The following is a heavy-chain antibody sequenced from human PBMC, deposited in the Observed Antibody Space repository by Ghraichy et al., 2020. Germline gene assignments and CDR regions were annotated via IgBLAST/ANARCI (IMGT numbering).Heavy chain of an antibody. CDR2: ISSSGSTI. D-gene: IGHD6-13*01. CDR1: GFTFSDYY. J-gene: IGHJ5*02. CDR3: ARVQQLDTFLFDP. V-gene: IGHV3-11*01. Sequence: LSLTCAASGFTFSDYYMSWIRQAPGKGLEWVSYISSSGSTIYYADSVKGRFTISRDNAKNSLYLQMNSLRAEDTAVYYCARVQQLDTFLFDPWGQGTLVTVSS.